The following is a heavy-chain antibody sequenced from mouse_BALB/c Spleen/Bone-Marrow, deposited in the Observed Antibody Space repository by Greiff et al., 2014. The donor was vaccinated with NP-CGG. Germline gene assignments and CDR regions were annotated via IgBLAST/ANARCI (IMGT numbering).Heavy chain of an antibody. V-gene: IGHV14-3*02. CDR1: GFNIKDTY. D-gene: IGHD2-1*01. Sequence: VQLKQSGAELVKPGASVKLSCTASGFNIKDTYMHWVKQRPEQGLEWIGRIDPANGNTKYDPKSQGKATITADTSSNTAYLQLSSLTSEDTAVYYCARRGYYGNYYYAMDYWGQGTSVTVSS. CDR3: ARRGYYGNYYYAMDY. CDR2: IDPANGNT. J-gene: IGHJ4*01.